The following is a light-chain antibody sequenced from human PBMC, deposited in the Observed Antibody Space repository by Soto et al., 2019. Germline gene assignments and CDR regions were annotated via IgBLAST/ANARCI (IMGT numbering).Light chain of an antibody. V-gene: IGKV1-5*03. CDR3: QQFHSYSIT. CDR2: KAS. Sequence: DIQMTQSPSTLSASVGDRVTITCRASQSISTWLAWYQQKPGEAPNRLLYKASSLESGVPSRFSGSGSGTEFTLTISSLQPDDFATYYCQQFHSYSITFGQGTRLEIK. J-gene: IGKJ5*01. CDR1: QSISTW.